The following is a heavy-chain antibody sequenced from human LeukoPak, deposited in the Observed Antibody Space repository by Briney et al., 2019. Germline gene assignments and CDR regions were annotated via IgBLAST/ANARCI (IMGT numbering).Heavy chain of an antibody. V-gene: IGHV4-4*07. CDR3: ARGGRRRAAAGTRWFDP. J-gene: IGHJ5*02. CDR2: IDTSGNT. Sequence: SETLSLTCTVSGGSISSYYWSWIRQPAGKGLEWVGRIDTSGNTNYNPSLKSRVTISVDTSKNQFSLKLSSVTAADTAVYYCARGGRRRAAAGTRWFDPWGQGTLVTVSS. CDR1: GGSISSYY. D-gene: IGHD6-13*01.